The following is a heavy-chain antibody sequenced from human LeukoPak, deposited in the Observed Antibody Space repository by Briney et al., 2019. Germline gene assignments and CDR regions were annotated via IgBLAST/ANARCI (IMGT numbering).Heavy chain of an antibody. J-gene: IGHJ6*03. Sequence: GGSLRLSCAASGFTFSTYGMSWVRQAPGEGLEWVSGISGSGGSTYYADSVKGGFTISRDNSKNTLYLQMNSLRAEDTAVYYCARVGYDFWSGSKDYYYMDVWGKGTTVTVSS. CDR1: GFTFSTYG. CDR2: ISGSGGST. V-gene: IGHV3-23*01. D-gene: IGHD3-3*01. CDR3: ARVGYDFWSGSKDYYYMDV.